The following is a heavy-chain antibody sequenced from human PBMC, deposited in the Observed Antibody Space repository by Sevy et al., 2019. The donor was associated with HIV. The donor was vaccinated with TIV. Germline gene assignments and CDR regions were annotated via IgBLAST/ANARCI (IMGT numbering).Heavy chain of an antibody. CDR3: ARDRGPVRGGNSLFYYYGMDV. CDR1: GFTFSSYA. V-gene: IGHV3-30-3*01. J-gene: IGHJ6*02. Sequence: GGSLRLSCAASGFTFSSYAMHWVRQAPGKGLEWVAVISYDGSNKYYADSVKGRFTISRDNSKNTLYLQMNSLRAEDTAVYYCARDRGPVRGGNSLFYYYGMDVWGQGTTVTVSS. D-gene: IGHD2-21*02. CDR2: ISYDGSNK.